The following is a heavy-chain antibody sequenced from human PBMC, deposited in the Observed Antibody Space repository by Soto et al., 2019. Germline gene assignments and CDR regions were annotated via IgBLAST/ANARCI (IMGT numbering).Heavy chain of an antibody. J-gene: IGHJ4*02. CDR3: ARRGYYDSTGYFPN. Sequence: PSETLSLTCAVYGGSFSDYSWTWIRQPPGKGLEWIGEVYHRGTPNYSPSLKSRVIISVDKSKNQFSLKLNSMTAVDTAVYYCARRGYYDSTGYFPNWGQGTLVTVSS. D-gene: IGHD3-22*01. CDR2: VYHRGTP. V-gene: IGHV4-34*01. CDR1: GGSFSDYS.